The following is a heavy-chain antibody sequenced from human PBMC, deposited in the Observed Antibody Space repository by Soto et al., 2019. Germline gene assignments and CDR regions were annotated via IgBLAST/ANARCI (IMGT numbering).Heavy chain of an antibody. J-gene: IGHJ4*02. D-gene: IGHD4-17*01. CDR1: GFTFSSYS. CDR2: ISSSSSYI. Sequence: EVQLVESGGGLVKPGGSMRLSCAASGFTFSSYSMNWVRQAPGKGLELVSSISSSSSYIYYAYSVKGRFNISRDNAKNSLYLQMNSLRAKDPAGYYCERGKTTGTTNYWGQGTLVTVAS. V-gene: IGHV3-21*01. CDR3: ERGKTTGTTNY.